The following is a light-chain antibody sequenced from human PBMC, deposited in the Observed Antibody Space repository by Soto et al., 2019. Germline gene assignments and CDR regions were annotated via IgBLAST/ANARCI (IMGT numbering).Light chain of an antibody. CDR3: SSYTSSNNWV. V-gene: IGLV2-14*03. CDR2: EVS. Sequence: QSVLTQPASVSGSPGQSIAISCSGTSSDVGGYNHVSWYQQHPGKAPKLVIYEVSDRPSGISNRFSGSKSGNTASLTISGLQAEDDADYYCSSYTSSNNWVFGGGTKLTVL. J-gene: IGLJ3*02. CDR1: SSDVGGYNH.